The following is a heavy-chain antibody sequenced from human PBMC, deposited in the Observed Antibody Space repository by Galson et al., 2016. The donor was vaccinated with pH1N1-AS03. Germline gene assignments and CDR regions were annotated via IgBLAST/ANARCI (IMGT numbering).Heavy chain of an antibody. D-gene: IGHD3-10*01. CDR2: SYPSGNT. CDR3: ARQSRVLASFGEYPNAFDV. CDR1: GYSMTSGYF. Sequence: SETLSLTCTVSGYSMTSGYFWGWIRQPPGKGLEWIGSSYPSGNTYYNPSLKSRVTVSLDTSKNQFSLNVNSVTASDTAIYYCARQSRVLASFGEYPNAFDVWGQGTMVAVSS. J-gene: IGHJ3*01. V-gene: IGHV4-38-2*02.